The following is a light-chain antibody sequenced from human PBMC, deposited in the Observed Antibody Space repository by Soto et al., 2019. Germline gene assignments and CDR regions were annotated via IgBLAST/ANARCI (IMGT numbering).Light chain of an antibody. J-gene: IGKJ1*01. CDR2: GAS. CDR3: QQYGSSPQT. Sequence: IVLTHSPGTLSLSPVERATLSFSSSQSVSSSYLAWYQQKPGQAPRLFIYGASSRATGIPDRFSGSGSGTDFTLTISRLEPEDFAVYYCQQYGSSPQTFGQGTKVDIK. CDR1: QSVSSSY. V-gene: IGKV3-20*01.